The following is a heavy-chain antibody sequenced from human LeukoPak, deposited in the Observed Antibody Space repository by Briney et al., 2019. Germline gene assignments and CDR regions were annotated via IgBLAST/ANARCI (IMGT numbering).Heavy chain of an antibody. CDR3: AKGGSGYFLDL. V-gene: IGHV3-23*01. Sequence: GGSLRLSCAASGFNFNNYGLIWVRQAPGKGLEWVSAISNDGGGTTYADFVKGRFTISRDNSKNTLFLQMNSLRAEDTALYYCAKGGSGYFLDLWGHGTLVTVSS. D-gene: IGHD3-3*01. J-gene: IGHJ5*02. CDR1: GFNFNNYG. CDR2: ISNDGGGT.